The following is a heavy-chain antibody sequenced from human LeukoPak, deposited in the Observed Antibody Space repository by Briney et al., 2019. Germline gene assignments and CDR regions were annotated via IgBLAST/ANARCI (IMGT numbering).Heavy chain of an antibody. D-gene: IGHD4-17*01. CDR1: GYTLTELS. V-gene: IGHV1-24*01. CDR3: AREGTDSYGDYGPSEH. CDR2: FDPEDGET. Sequence: ASVKVSCKVSGYTLTELSMHWVRQAPGKGLEWMGGFDPEDGETIYAQKFQGRVTMTEDTSTDTAYMELSSLRAEDTAVYYCAREGTDSYGDYGPSEHWGQGTLVTVSS. J-gene: IGHJ1*01.